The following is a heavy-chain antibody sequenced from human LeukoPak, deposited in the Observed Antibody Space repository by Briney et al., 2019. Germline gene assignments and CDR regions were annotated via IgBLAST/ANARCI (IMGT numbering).Heavy chain of an antibody. J-gene: IGHJ4*02. CDR1: GFTVSSNY. D-gene: IGHD3-16*01. CDR2: IYSSGNT. V-gene: IGHV4-59*02. Sequence: GSLRLSCAASGFTVSSNYMSWVRQAPGKGLEWIGYIYSSGNTDYNPSLKSRVTISVDTSKSQFSLKLSSVTAADTAIYYCARDPSTFYFDYWGQGALVTVSS. CDR3: ARDPSTFYFDY.